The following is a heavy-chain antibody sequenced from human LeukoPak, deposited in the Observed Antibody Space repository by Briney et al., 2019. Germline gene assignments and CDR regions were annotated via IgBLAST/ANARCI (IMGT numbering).Heavy chain of an antibody. D-gene: IGHD1-7*01. CDR1: GGSISSYY. Sequence: SETLSLTCTVSGGSISSYYRSWIRQPPGKGLEWIGYIYYSGSTNYNPSLKSRVTISVDTSKNQFSLKLSSVTAADTAVYYCARGNGPSAGTTYYYMDVWGKGTTVTVSS. CDR3: ARGNGPSAGTTYYYMDV. J-gene: IGHJ6*03. CDR2: IYYSGST. V-gene: IGHV4-59*08.